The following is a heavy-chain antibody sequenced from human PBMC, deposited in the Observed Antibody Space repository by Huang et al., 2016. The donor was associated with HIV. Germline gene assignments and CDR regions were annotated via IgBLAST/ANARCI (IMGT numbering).Heavy chain of an antibody. CDR1: GGSFSGYY. V-gene: IGHV4-34*01. D-gene: IGHD1-1*01. Sequence: QVQLQQWGAGLLKPSETLSLTCAVYGGSFSGYYWSWIRQSPGKGLEWIGEIHHSGSTNYHPSRKSRLTRSVDTSKNQFSLKLSAVTAADTAVYYCARERMMSWLDDHDAFDIWGQGTMVTVSS. J-gene: IGHJ3*02. CDR2: IHHSGST. CDR3: ARERMMSWLDDHDAFDI.